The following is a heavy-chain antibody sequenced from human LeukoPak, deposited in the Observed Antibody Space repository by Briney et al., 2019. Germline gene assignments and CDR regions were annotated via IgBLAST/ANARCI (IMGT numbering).Heavy chain of an antibody. V-gene: IGHV3-33*01. CDR3: ARRFGEFLDY. D-gene: IGHD3-10*01. Sequence: GRSLRLSCAASGFTFSSYGMHWVRQAPGKGLELVAFIWYDGSNKYYADSVKGRFTISRDNSKNTLYLQMNSLRAEETAVYYCARRFGEFLDYWGQGTLVTVSS. CDR1: GFTFSSYG. J-gene: IGHJ4*02. CDR2: IWYDGSNK.